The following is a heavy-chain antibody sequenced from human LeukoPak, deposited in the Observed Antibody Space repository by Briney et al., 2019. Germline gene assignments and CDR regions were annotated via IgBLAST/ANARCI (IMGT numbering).Heavy chain of an antibody. CDR3: ARLSILLIKPRAFDI. V-gene: IGHV4-39*01. CDR2: IYYTRST. CDR1: GGSISSSSYY. J-gene: IGHJ3*02. D-gene: IGHD2-15*01. Sequence: PSETLSLTCTVSGGSISSSSYYWGWIRQPPGKGLEWIGSIYYTRSTYYNPSLKSRVTISVDTSKNQFSLRLTSVTAADTSIYYCARLSILLIKPRAFDIWGQGTVVTVSS.